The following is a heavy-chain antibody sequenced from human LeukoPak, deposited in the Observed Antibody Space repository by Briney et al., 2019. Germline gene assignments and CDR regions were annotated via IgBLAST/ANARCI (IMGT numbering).Heavy chain of an antibody. CDR1: GFTFSSYG. V-gene: IGHV3-33*01. J-gene: IGHJ3*02. CDR3: ARWSMVRGGHDAFDI. D-gene: IGHD3-10*01. CDR2: IWYDGSNK. Sequence: GGSLRLSCAASGFTFSSYGMHWVRQAPGKGLEWVAVIWYDGSNKYYADSVKGRFTISRDNSKNTLYLQMNSLRAEDTAVYYCARWSMVRGGHDAFDIWGQGTMVTVSS.